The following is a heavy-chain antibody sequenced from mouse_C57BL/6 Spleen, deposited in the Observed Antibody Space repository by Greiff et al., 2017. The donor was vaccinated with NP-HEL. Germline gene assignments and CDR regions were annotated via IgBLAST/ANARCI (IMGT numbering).Heavy chain of an antibody. V-gene: IGHV5-9-1*02. J-gene: IGHJ4*01. CDR2: ISSGGDYI. CDR3: TREGELGRAYAMDY. D-gene: IGHD4-1*01. Sequence: EVQVVESGEGLVKPGGSLKLSCAASGFTFSSYAMSWVRQTPEKRLEWVAYISSGGDYIYYADTVKGRFTISRDNARNTLYLQMSSLKSEDTAMYYCTREGELGRAYAMDYWGQGTSVTVSS. CDR1: GFTFSSYA.